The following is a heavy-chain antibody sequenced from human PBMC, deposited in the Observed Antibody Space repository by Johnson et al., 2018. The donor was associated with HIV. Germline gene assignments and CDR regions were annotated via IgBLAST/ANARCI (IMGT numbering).Heavy chain of an antibody. D-gene: IGHD4-17*01. CDR3: ARGRKTVTTVRPSAFDI. CDR1: GFTFSSYW. CDR2: ISYDGSNK. Sequence: QVQLVESGGGLFQPGGSLRLSCAASGFTFSSYWMHWVRQAPGKGLEWVAVISYDGSNKYYADSVKGRFTISRDNSKNTLYLQMNSLRAEDTAVYYCARGRKTVTTVRPSAFDIWGQGTMVTVSS. V-gene: IGHV3-30-3*01. J-gene: IGHJ3*02.